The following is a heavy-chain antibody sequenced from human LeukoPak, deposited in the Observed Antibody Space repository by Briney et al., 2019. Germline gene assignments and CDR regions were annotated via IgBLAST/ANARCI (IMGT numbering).Heavy chain of an antibody. CDR3: ARHPFATPFDY. J-gene: IGHJ4*02. CDR1: GGSFSGYY. D-gene: IGHD2-15*01. Sequence: SETLSLTCAVYGGSFSGYYWSWIRQPPGKGLEWIGEINHSGSTNYNPSLKSRVTISVDTSKNQFSLRLSSVTAADTALYFCARHPFATPFDYWGPGTLVTVSS. CDR2: INHSGST. V-gene: IGHV4-34*01.